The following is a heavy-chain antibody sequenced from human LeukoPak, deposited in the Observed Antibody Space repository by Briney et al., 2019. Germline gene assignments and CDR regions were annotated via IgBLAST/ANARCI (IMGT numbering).Heavy chain of an antibody. CDR2: IYSGGST. CDR1: GFTVSSNY. CDR3: AKLLDAAGTDY. Sequence: PGGSLRLSCAASGFTVSSNYMSWVRQAPGKGLEWVSVIYSGGSTYYADSVKGRFTISRDNSKNTLYLQMNSLRAEDTAVYYCAKLLDAAGTDYWGQGTLVTVSS. V-gene: IGHV3-66*01. D-gene: IGHD6-13*01. J-gene: IGHJ4*02.